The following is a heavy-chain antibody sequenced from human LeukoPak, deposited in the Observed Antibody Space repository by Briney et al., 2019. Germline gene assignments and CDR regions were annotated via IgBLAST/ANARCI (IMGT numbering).Heavy chain of an antibody. CDR2: IYSGGST. V-gene: IGHV3-53*01. Sequence: GGSLRLSCAASGFTVSSNYMSWVRQAPGKGLEWVSVIYSGGSTYYADSVKGRFTISRHNSKNTLYLQMNSLRAEDTAVYYCAKSSYYYDSSGYYNDYWGQGTLVTVSS. CDR1: GFTVSSNY. CDR3: AKSSYYYDSSGYYNDY. J-gene: IGHJ4*02. D-gene: IGHD3-22*01.